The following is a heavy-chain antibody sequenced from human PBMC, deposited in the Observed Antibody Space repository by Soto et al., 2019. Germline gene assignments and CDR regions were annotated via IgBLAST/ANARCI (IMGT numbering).Heavy chain of an antibody. CDR1: GGTFSSYA. D-gene: IGHD4-4*01. Sequence: SVKVSCKASGGTFSSYAIGWVRQAPGQGLEWMGGIIPIFGTANYAQKFQGRVTITADESTSTAYMELSSLRSEDTAVYYCARSTTVTTLWYYGMDVRGQGTTVTVSS. V-gene: IGHV1-69*13. J-gene: IGHJ6*02. CDR3: ARSTTVTTLWYYGMDV. CDR2: IIPIFGTA.